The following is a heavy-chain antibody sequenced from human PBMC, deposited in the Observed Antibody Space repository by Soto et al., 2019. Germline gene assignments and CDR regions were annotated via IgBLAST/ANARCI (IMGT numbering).Heavy chain of an antibody. D-gene: IGHD2-8*02. Sequence: SESLSLTCPVSGASISGFYWSWIRKSAGKELEWIGRIYATGTTDYNPSLKSRVMMSVDTSKNQFSLKLRSVTAADTAVHYCVRDETKTLLDWFDPWGQGISVNVSS. V-gene: IGHV4-4*07. CDR2: IYATGTT. J-gene: IGHJ5*02. CDR3: VRDETKTLLDWFDP. CDR1: GASISGFY.